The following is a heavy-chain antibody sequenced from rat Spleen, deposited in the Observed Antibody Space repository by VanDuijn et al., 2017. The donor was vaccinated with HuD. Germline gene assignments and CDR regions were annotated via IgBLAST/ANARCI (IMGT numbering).Heavy chain of an antibody. CDR3: ARGYY. J-gene: IGHJ2*01. V-gene: IGHV3-3*01. Sequence: EVQLQESGPGLVKPSQSLSLTCSVTGYSITSSYRWNWIRKFPGNKLEWMGYINSAGSTNYNPSLKSRISITRDTSKNQFFLQVNSVTTEDTATYYCARGYYWGQGVMVTVSS. D-gene: IGHD4-4*01. CDR2: INSAGST. CDR1: GYSITSSYR.